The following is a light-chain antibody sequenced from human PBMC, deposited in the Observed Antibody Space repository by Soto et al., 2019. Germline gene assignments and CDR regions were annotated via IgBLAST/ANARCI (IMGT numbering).Light chain of an antibody. V-gene: IGKV1-39*01. J-gene: IGKJ3*01. CDR2: AAS. CDR3: QQSHSLPFT. CDR1: QSINNY. Sequence: DIQMTQSPSSLSASIGDRVTITCRASQSINNYLNWYQQKPGKAPKFLIYAASSLQSGVTSRFSGRGSWTDFTLTISTLQPEDFATYDCQQSHSLPFTFGPGTKVD.